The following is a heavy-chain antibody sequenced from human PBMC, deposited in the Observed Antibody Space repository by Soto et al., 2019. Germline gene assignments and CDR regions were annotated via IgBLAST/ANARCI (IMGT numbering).Heavy chain of an antibody. J-gene: IGHJ4*02. V-gene: IGHV1-3*05. Sequence: QVQLVQSGAEEKKPGASVKVSCKASGYTFTSYAMHWVRQAPGQRLEWMGWINAGNGNTEYSQKFQGRVTITRDTSASTAYMELSSLRSEDTAVYYCAGSPGIAVADYWGQGTLVTVSS. D-gene: IGHD6-19*01. CDR3: AGSPGIAVADY. CDR1: GYTFTSYA. CDR2: INAGNGNT.